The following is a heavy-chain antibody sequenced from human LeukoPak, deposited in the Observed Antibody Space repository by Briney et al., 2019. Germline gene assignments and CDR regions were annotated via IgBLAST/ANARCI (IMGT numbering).Heavy chain of an antibody. V-gene: IGHV3-7*01. J-gene: IGHJ4*02. Sequence: QPGGSLRLSCAASGFTFSSYWMSWVRQAPGKGLEWVANIKQDGSEKYYVDSVKGQFTISRDNAKNSLYLQMNSLRAEDAAVYYCARDSPHPRIAAAGPDGDYWGQGTLVTVSS. CDR1: GFTFSSYW. D-gene: IGHD6-13*01. CDR2: IKQDGSEK. CDR3: ARDSPHPRIAAAGPDGDY.